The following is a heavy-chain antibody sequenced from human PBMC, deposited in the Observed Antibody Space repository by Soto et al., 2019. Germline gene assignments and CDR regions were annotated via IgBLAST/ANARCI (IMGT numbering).Heavy chain of an antibody. V-gene: IGHV1-18*01. Sequence: ASVKVSCKASGYTFTSYGISWVRQAPGQGLEWMGWISAYNGNTNYAQKIQGRVTMTTDTSTSTAYMELRSLRSDDKAVYYCARVEQWLVLPSGHDAFDIWGQGTMVTVSS. J-gene: IGHJ3*02. CDR1: GYTFTSYG. CDR3: ARVEQWLVLPSGHDAFDI. CDR2: ISAYNGNT. D-gene: IGHD6-19*01.